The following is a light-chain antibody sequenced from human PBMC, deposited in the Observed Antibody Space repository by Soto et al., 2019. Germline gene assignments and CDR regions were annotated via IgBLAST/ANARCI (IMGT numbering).Light chain of an antibody. J-gene: IGKJ4*02. V-gene: IGKV2-30*01. CDR3: QQFAGS. Sequence: DVVMTQSPLSLPVTLGQSASISCTSSQSLVYADGNTYLNWLQQRPGQSPRRLIYKVFNRDSGVPDRFSGSASGSEFTLTISRVEAEDIGVYYCQQFAGSFGGGTKV. CDR2: KVF. CDR1: QSLVYADGNTY.